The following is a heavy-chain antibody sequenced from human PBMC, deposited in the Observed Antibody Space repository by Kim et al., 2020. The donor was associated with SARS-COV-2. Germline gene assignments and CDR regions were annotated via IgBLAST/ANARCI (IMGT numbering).Heavy chain of an antibody. CDR2: FYYSGST. Sequence: SETLSLTCTVSGGSITSSIYYWGWIRQPPGKGLEWIGSFYYSGSTYYNPSLKSRVTISVDTSKNQFSLRLSSVTAADTAVYSCARHLGVGSSSWYGYTRAFDYWGQGTLVTVSS. CDR1: GGSITSSIYY. V-gene: IGHV4-39*01. CDR3: ARHLGVGSSSWYGYTRAFDY. J-gene: IGHJ4*02. D-gene: IGHD6-13*01.